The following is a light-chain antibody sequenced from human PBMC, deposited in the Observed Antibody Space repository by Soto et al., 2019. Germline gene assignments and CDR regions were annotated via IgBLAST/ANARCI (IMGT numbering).Light chain of an antibody. Sequence: DIQMTQSPSSLSASVGDRVTITCRASQSISSYLNWYQQKPGKAPKLLIYAASSLQSGVPSRFSGSGSGTDFTLTISSLQPEDFATYYCQQSYSTLITFGPGTKLDSK. CDR1: QSISSY. J-gene: IGKJ3*01. CDR2: AAS. V-gene: IGKV1-39*01. CDR3: QQSYSTLIT.